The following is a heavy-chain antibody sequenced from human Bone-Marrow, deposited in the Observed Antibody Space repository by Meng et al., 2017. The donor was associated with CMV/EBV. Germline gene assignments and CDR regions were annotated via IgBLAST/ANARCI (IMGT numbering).Heavy chain of an antibody. Sequence: SCKSYGYPFTNYEINWVRQATEQRLEWMRRKNANSGNAGYTQKCQNRVTMTRNNSISTTYMELGSLRSEDTAVYYCASIPTGDLVDYWGQGTLVTVSS. CDR2: KNANSGNA. D-gene: IGHD7-27*01. V-gene: IGHV1-8*01. CDR1: GYPFTNYE. J-gene: IGHJ4*02. CDR3: ASIPTGDLVDY.